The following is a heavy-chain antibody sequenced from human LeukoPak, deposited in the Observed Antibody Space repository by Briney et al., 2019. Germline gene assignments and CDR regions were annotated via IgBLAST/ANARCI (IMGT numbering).Heavy chain of an antibody. Sequence: ASVKVSCKASGYTFTSYDINWVRQATGQGLEWMGWMNPNSGNTGYAQKFQGRVTVTRNTSISTAYMELSSLRSEDTAVYYCARGGRSSWFRPALYYYYYMDVWGKGTTVTVSS. CDR2: MNPNSGNT. J-gene: IGHJ6*03. D-gene: IGHD6-13*01. V-gene: IGHV1-8*01. CDR1: GYTFTSYD. CDR3: ARGGRSSWFRPALYYYYYMDV.